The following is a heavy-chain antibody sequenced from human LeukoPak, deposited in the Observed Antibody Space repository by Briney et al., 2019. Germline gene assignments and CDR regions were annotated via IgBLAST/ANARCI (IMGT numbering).Heavy chain of an antibody. CDR2: ISGSGGAT. D-gene: IGHD3-10*01. Sequence: PGGSLRLSCAVSGFTFSSYAMSWIRQAPGKGLEWVSAISGSGGATYYADSVKGRFTMSRDNSNNTLYLQMNSLRAEDTAVYYCAKGAYYHGSGRYFDYWGQGTLVTVSS. CDR3: AKGAYYHGSGRYFDY. CDR1: GFTFSSYA. J-gene: IGHJ4*02. V-gene: IGHV3-23*01.